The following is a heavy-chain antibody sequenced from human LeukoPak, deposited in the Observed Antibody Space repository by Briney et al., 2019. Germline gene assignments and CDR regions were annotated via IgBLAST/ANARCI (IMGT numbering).Heavy chain of an antibody. CDR2: ISGSGGST. D-gene: IGHD3-9*01. CDR1: GFTFSSYA. CDR3: VGSPDYDILTGTLRYGMDV. V-gene: IGHV3-23*01. Sequence: GGSLRLSCAASGFTFSSYAMSWVRQAPGKGLEWVSAISGSGGSTYYADSVKGRFTISRDNSKNTLYLQMNSLRAEDTAVYYCVGSPDYDILTGTLRYGMDVWGQGTTVTVSS. J-gene: IGHJ6*02.